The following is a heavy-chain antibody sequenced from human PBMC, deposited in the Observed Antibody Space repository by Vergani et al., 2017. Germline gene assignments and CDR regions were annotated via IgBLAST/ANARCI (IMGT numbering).Heavy chain of an antibody. Sequence: QLQLQESGPGLVKPSETLSLTCTVSGGSISSGGYYWSWIRQHPGKGLEWIGYIYYSGSTYYNPSLKSRFTISVDTSKNQFALKLSSVTAADTAVYYCARGDYDILTGYRPFDYWGQGTLVTVSS. J-gene: IGHJ4*02. CDR1: GGSISSGGYY. CDR2: IYYSGST. D-gene: IGHD3-9*01. V-gene: IGHV4-31*03. CDR3: ARGDYDILTGYRPFDY.